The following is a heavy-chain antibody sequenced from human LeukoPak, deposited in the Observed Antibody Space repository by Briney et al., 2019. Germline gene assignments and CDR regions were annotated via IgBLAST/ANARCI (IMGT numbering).Heavy chain of an antibody. D-gene: IGHD6-13*01. Sequence: ASVKVSCKASGDTFSNYDVTWVRQAPGQGLEWMGRIIPVFDTAKYAQNFQGRVTMTTDESSSTAYMELYSLRSEDPAVYYFALSAEKQLVYFDFWGQGTLVTVSS. CDR2: IIPVFDTA. J-gene: IGHJ4*02. CDR3: ALSAEKQLVYFDF. V-gene: IGHV1-69*05. CDR1: GDTFSNYD.